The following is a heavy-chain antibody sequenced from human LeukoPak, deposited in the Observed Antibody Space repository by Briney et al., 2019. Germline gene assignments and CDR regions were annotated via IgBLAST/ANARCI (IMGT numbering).Heavy chain of an antibody. CDR1: GGSISSSSYY. CDR3: ARATYGSGSYDV. J-gene: IGHJ6*02. D-gene: IGHD3-10*01. Sequence: PSETLSLTCTVSGGSISSSSYYWGWIRQPPGKGLEWIGYIYYSGSTNYNPSLKSRVTISVDTSKNQFSLRLSSVTAADTAVYYCARATYGSGSYDVWGQGTTVTVSS. CDR2: IYYSGST. V-gene: IGHV4-61*05.